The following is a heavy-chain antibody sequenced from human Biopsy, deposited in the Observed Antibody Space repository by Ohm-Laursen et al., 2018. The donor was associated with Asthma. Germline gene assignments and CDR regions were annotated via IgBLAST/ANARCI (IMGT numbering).Heavy chain of an antibody. CDR2: ISKDASTQ. D-gene: IGHD1-1*01. CDR3: VRDGTDDAFDI. J-gene: IGHJ3*02. CDR1: GFSFSNFA. Sequence: SLRLSCAASGFSFSNFAIHWVCQAPGKGLEWVGVISKDASTQDYADSVKGRFTMAGDNSKNTLDLQMNSLREEDTAVYYCVRDGTDDAFDIWGQGTVVSVSS. V-gene: IGHV3-30*01.